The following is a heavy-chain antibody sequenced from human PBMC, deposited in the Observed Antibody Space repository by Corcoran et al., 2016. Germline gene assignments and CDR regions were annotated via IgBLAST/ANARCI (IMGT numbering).Heavy chain of an antibody. J-gene: IGHJ4*02. Sequence: QVQLVESGGGVVQPGRSLRLSCAAPGFTFSSYGMHWVRQPPGKGLEWVALIYYDGSNKYYADSVKGRFTISRDNSKNTLYLQMNSLRAEDTAGYYCARDLHGGNSGAWDYWGQGTLVTVSS. CDR2: IYYDGSNK. CDR1: GFTFSSYG. D-gene: IGHD2-21*02. V-gene: IGHV3-33*01. CDR3: ARDLHGGNSGAWDY.